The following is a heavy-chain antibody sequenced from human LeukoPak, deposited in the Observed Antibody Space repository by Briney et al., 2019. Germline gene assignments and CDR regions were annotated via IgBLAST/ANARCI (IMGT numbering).Heavy chain of an antibody. CDR2: MNPNSGNT. Sequence: ASVKVSCKASGGTFNNIGINWVRQATGQGLEWMGWMNPNSGNTGYAQKFQGRVTMTRNTSISTAYMELSSLRSEDTAVYYCARFRRITMVRGVMYYYYMDVWGKGTTVTISS. J-gene: IGHJ6*03. CDR3: ARFRRITMVRGVMYYYYMDV. V-gene: IGHV1-8*02. D-gene: IGHD3-10*01. CDR1: GGTFNNIG.